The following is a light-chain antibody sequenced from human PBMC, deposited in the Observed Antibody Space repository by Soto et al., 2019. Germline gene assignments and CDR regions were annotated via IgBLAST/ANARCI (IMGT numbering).Light chain of an antibody. J-gene: IGKJ5*01. Sequence: DIQMTQPPSTLSGSVGDRVTITCRASQTISSWLAWYQQKPGKAPKLLIYKASTLKSGVPSRFSGSGSGTEFTLTISSLQPDDFAIYYCQQYNNWPITFGQGTRLEIK. CDR3: QQYNNWPIT. V-gene: IGKV1-5*03. CDR2: KAS. CDR1: QTISSW.